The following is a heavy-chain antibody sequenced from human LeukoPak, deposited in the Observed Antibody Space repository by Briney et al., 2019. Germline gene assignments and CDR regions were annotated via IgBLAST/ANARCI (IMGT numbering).Heavy chain of an antibody. D-gene: IGHD5-12*01. CDR2: IYYSGST. Sequence: PSETLSLTCTVSGGSISSYYWNWIRQPPGKGLEWIGYIYYSGSTNYNPSLKSRVTISVDTSKNQFSLKLSSVTAADTAVYYCARSRNSAYDPTYYFDYWGQGTLVTVSS. CDR3: ARSRNSAYDPTYYFDY. J-gene: IGHJ4*02. CDR1: GGSISSYY. V-gene: IGHV4-59*01.